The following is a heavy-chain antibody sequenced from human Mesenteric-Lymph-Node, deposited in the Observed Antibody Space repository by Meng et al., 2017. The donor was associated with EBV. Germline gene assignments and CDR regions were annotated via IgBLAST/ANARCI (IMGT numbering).Heavy chain of an antibody. V-gene: IGHV4-4*02. Sequence: QVPLRGSGPGLVKPSGTLSLTCAFSGGSIRSSNGWSWVRQPPGKGLEWIGEIYHSGSTNYNPSLKSRVTISVDKSKNQFSLKLHSVTAADTAVYYCARQYYYDPNWYFDPWGQGTLVTVSS. CDR1: GGSIRSSNG. J-gene: IGHJ5*02. CDR3: ARQYYYDPNWYFDP. CDR2: IYHSGST. D-gene: IGHD3-22*01.